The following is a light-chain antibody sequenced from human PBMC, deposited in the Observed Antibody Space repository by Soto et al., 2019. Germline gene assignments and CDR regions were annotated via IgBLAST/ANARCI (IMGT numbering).Light chain of an antibody. J-gene: IGKJ4*01. V-gene: IGKV3-15*01. CDR2: GAS. Sequence: EIVMTQSPAALSVSPGERATLSCRASQSVSSNLAWYQQKPGQAPRLLIHGASTRAADVPARFSGSGSGTEFTRPISSLQSEDFAVYYCQQYNNWPLTFGGGTRVEIK. CDR1: QSVSSN. CDR3: QQYNNWPLT.